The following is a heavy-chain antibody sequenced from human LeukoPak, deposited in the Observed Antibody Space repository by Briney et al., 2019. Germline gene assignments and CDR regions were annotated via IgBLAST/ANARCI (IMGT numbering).Heavy chain of an antibody. Sequence: ASVKVSCKASGGTFSSYAISWVRQAPGQGLEWMGGIIPIFGTANYAQKFQGRVTITTDESTSTAYMELSSLRSEDTAVYYCARRSLLGSSWENTFDYWGQGTLVTVSS. CDR2: IIPIFGTA. D-gene: IGHD6-13*01. CDR1: GGTFSSYA. CDR3: ARRSLLGSSWENTFDY. V-gene: IGHV1-69*05. J-gene: IGHJ4*02.